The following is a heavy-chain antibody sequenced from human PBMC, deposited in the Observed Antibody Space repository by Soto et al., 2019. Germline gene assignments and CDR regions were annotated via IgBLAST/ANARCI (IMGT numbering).Heavy chain of an antibody. CDR1: GGSISSSNW. J-gene: IGHJ3*02. V-gene: IGHV4-4*02. CDR2: IYPSGST. Sequence: QVQLQESGPGLVTPSGTLSLTCAVTGGSISSSNWWSWVRQPPGKGLEWIGEIYPSGSTNYNPSLKSPVTISVEKSTHRFSLKPSSVTAAAPAVYYCARGEEAVAGDDASAIWGQGTMVSVS. CDR3: ARGEEAVAGDDASAI. D-gene: IGHD6-19*01.